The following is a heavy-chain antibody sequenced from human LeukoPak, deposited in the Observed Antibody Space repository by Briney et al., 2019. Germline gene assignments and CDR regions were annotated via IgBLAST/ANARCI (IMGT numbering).Heavy chain of an antibody. J-gene: IGHJ4*02. Sequence: PSETLSLTCTVSGGSISSYYWSWIRQPPGKGLEWIGYIYYSGSTNYNPSLKSRVTISVDTSKNQFSLKPSPVTAADTAVYYCARGPHYTGSYGRYFDYWGQGTLVTVSS. CDR1: GGSISSYY. D-gene: IGHD1-26*01. CDR3: ARGPHYTGSYGRYFDY. V-gene: IGHV4-59*01. CDR2: IYYSGST.